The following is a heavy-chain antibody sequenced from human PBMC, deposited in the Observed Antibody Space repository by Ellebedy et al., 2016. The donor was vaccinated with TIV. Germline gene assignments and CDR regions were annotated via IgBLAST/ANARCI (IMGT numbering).Heavy chain of an antibody. CDR3: ATDRGYFTFDY. J-gene: IGHJ4*02. D-gene: IGHD3-9*01. V-gene: IGHV3-48*04. Sequence: GESLKISCAASGFTFSSYAMSWVRQAPGKGLQWVSYITSDMRTIYYSDSVKGRFTISRDNAKDSLYLQMNSLRADDTAVYYCATDRGYFTFDYWGQGSLITVSS. CDR2: ITSDMRTI. CDR1: GFTFSSYA.